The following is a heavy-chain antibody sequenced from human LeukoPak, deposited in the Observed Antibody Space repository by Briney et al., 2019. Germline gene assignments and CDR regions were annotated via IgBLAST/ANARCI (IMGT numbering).Heavy chain of an antibody. Sequence: QPGGSLRLSCAASGFTFSSYAMSWVRQAPGKGLEWVSAISGSGGSTYYADSVKGRFTISRDNAKNSLYLQMNSLRAEDTAVYYCARLLRPDSSGYYVVRHFDYWGQGTLVTVSS. CDR1: GFTFSSYA. CDR3: ARLLRPDSSGYYVVRHFDY. CDR2: ISGSGGST. D-gene: IGHD3-22*01. V-gene: IGHV3-23*01. J-gene: IGHJ4*02.